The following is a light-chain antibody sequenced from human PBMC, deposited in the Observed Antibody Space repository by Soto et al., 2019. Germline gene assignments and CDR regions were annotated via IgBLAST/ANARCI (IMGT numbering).Light chain of an antibody. J-gene: IGLJ2*01. Sequence: QSVLTQPPSASASLGASVTLTCTLSSGYSNDKVDWYQQRQGKGPQFVMRVGTGGIVGSKGDGIPHRLSVLGSGQNRYLTIKHIQEEDESDYHCGAYFGSGSNWVFGGGTKLTVL. V-gene: IGLV9-49*01. CDR1: SGYSNDK. CDR2: VGTGGIVG. CDR3: GAYFGSGSNWV.